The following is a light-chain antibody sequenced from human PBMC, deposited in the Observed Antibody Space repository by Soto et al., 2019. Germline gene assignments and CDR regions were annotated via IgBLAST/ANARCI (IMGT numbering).Light chain of an antibody. J-gene: IGLJ2*01. V-gene: IGLV4-69*01. Sequence: QLVLTQSPSASASLGASVNLTCTLSSGHSSYAIAWHQQQAEKGPRYLMKLNSDGSHSKGDGIPDRFSGSSSGAERYLTISSLQSEDEADYYCQTWGTGIVVFGGGTKLTVL. CDR2: LNSDGSH. CDR1: SGHSSYA. CDR3: QTWGTGIVV.